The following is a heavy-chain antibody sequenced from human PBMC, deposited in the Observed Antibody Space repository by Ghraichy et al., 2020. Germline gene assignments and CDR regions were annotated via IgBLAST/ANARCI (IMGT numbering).Heavy chain of an antibody. J-gene: IGHJ4*02. Sequence: SETLSLTCTVSGGSISSSSYYWGWIRQPPGKGLEWIGSIYYSGSTYYNPSLKSRVTISVDTSKNQFSLKLSSVTAADTAVYYCASPYQPLTPGWGYWGQGTLVTVSS. V-gene: IGHV4-39*01. CDR3: ASPYQPLTPGWGY. CDR2: IYYSGST. CDR1: GGSISSSSYY. D-gene: IGHD2-2*01.